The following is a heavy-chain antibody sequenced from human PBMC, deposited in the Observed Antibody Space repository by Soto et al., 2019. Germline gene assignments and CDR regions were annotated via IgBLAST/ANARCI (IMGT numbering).Heavy chain of an antibody. CDR2: IIPIFGTA. D-gene: IGHD4-17*01. CDR1: GGTFSSYA. CDR3: ARVRHTTVAGTVYYYYGMDV. V-gene: IGHV1-69*13. J-gene: IGHJ6*02. Sequence: GASVKVSCKASGGTFSSYAISWVRQAPGQGLEWMGGIIPIFGTANYAQKFQGRVTITADESTSTAYMELSSLRSEDTAVYYCARVRHTTVAGTVYYYYGMDVWGQGNTVTVS.